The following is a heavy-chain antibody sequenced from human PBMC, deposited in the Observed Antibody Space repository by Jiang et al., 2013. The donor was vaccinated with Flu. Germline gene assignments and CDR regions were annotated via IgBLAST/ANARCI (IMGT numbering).Heavy chain of an antibody. CDR1: GDSINSGVYY. D-gene: IGHD1-14*01. V-gene: IGHV4-31*03. CDR2: IYYSGIT. CDR3: ATDLQPSGHNWFDP. J-gene: IGHJ5*02. Sequence: VQLVESGPGLVKPSQTLSLTCTVSGDSINSGVYYWSWIRQHPGKGLEWIGYIYYSGITYYNPSLKSRVDISLDTSNNQFSLSLTSVTAADTAVYYCATDLQPSGHNWFDPWGQGTLVIVSP.